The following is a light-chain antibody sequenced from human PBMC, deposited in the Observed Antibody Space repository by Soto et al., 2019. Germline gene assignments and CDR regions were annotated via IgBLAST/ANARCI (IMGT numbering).Light chain of an antibody. CDR3: SSYVVIRNDV. J-gene: IGLJ1*01. CDR2: EGT. CDR1: SSDVGNYNL. V-gene: IGLV2-23*01. Sequence: QSALTQPASVSGSPGQSITIPCTGTSSDVGNYNLVSWYQQHPGKAPKLIIYEGTKRPSGVLNRFSGSKSGNTASLTISGLQAEDEADYYCSSYVVIRNDVFATGTKVTVL.